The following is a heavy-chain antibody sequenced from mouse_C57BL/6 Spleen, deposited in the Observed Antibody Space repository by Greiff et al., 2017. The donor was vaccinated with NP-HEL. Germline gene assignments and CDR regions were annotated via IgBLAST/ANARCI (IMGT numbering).Heavy chain of an antibody. CDR3: AREGQLRLLDY. Sequence: VQLQQSGAELVKPGASVKISCKASGYAFSSYWMNWVKQRPGKGLEWIGQIYPGDGDTNYNGKFKGKATLTADKSSSTAYMQLSSLASEDSAVYFCAREGQLRLLDYWGQGTTLTVSS. J-gene: IGHJ2*01. D-gene: IGHD3-2*02. V-gene: IGHV1-80*01. CDR2: IYPGDGDT. CDR1: GYAFSSYW.